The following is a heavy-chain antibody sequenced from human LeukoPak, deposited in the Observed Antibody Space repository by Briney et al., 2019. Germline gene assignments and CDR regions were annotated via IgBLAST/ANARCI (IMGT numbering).Heavy chain of an antibody. D-gene: IGHD3-22*01. J-gene: IGHJ4*02. CDR2: IYYSGRT. CDR3: ARGLYDSGDYYYGIRAYYFDQ. Sequence: SETLSLTCTVSGGSIISYYWSWIRQPPGKGLEWIAYIYYSGRTKYNPSLKSRVTISVDTSKNQFSLNLSSVTAADTARYYCARGLYDSGDYYYGIRAYYFDQWGQGTLVTVSS. CDR1: GGSIISYY. V-gene: IGHV4-59*12.